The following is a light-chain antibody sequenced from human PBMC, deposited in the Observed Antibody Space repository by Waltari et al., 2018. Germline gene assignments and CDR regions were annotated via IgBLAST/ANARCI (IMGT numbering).Light chain of an antibody. V-gene: IGLV4-69*01. Sequence: QLVLTQSPSASASLGASVKLTCTLSSGHSSNVIAWHQQQPEKGPRYLMKVNRDGSHSKGDKIPDRCSGSSSGAEHYLTISSLQSEDEADYYCQTGGHGTWVFGGGTKLTVL. CDR3: QTGGHGTWV. J-gene: IGLJ3*02. CDR2: VNRDGSH. CDR1: SGHSSNV.